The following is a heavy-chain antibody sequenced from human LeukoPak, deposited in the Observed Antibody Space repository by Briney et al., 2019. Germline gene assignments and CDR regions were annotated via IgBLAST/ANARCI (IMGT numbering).Heavy chain of an antibody. D-gene: IGHD4-17*01. J-gene: IGHJ5*02. CDR3: ARDSTVTTFRGCVDP. CDR2: INPSGGST. V-gene: IGHV1-46*01. CDR1: GYTFTNYY. Sequence: ASVKVSYKASGYTFTNYYVHWVRQAPGQGLEWLGVINPSGGSTNYAQKFQGRVTMTRDTSTSTAYMELSSLRSEDTAAYYCARDSTVTTFRGCVDPWGQGTLVTVSS.